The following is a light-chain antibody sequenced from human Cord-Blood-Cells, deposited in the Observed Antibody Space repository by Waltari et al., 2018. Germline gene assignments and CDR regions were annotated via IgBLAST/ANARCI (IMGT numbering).Light chain of an antibody. V-gene: IGKV1-39*01. CDR1: QSISSY. CDR3: QQSYSTSWT. CDR2: AAS. Sequence: DIQMTQPPSSLSASVGDRVTITCRASQSISSYLNWYQQKPGKAPKLLIYAASSLQSGGPSRFSGSGSGTDFTLTISSLQPEDFATYYCQQSYSTSWTFGQGTKVEIK. J-gene: IGKJ1*01.